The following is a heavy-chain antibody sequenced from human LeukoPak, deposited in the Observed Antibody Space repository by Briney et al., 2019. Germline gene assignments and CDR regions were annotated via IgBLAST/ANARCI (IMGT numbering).Heavy chain of an antibody. Sequence: GGSLRLSCAASGFTFSDYYMSWIRQAPGKGLEWVSYISSSGSTIYYADSVKGRFTISRDNAKNSVYLEMNSLRVEDTAVYYCARVRSSSWHEAYFDYWGQGTLVTVSS. CDR3: ARVRSSSWHEAYFDY. CDR1: GFTFSDYY. J-gene: IGHJ4*02. CDR2: ISSSGSTI. D-gene: IGHD6-13*01. V-gene: IGHV3-11*04.